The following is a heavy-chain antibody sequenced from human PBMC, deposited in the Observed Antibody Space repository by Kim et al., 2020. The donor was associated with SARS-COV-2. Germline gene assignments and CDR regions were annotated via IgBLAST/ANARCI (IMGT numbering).Heavy chain of an antibody. CDR2: INHSGGS. CDR1: VGSFGHY. J-gene: IGHJ4*02. V-gene: IGHV4-34*01. D-gene: IGHD1-1*01. Sequence: SETLSLTCAVNVGSFGHYWTWIRQAPGRGLEWIGEINHSGGSNINPSLKRRVTISVDTYKNQFSLRLNSTTAADTGFYFCARGRDWNQGYFDSWGQGTPVIVSS. CDR3: ARGRDWNQGYFDS.